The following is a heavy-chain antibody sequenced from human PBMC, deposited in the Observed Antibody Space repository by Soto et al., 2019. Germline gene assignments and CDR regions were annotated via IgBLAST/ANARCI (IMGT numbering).Heavy chain of an antibody. J-gene: IGHJ6*02. Sequence: GGSLRLSCAASGFTLSSYGMHWVRQAPGKGLEWVAVISYDGSNKYYADSVKGRFTISRDNSKNTLYLQMNSLRAEDTAVYYCAKDPVLGLVTASHYYYGMDVWGQGTTVTVSS. V-gene: IGHV3-30*18. D-gene: IGHD2-21*02. CDR2: ISYDGSNK. CDR3: AKDPVLGLVTASHYYYGMDV. CDR1: GFTLSSYG.